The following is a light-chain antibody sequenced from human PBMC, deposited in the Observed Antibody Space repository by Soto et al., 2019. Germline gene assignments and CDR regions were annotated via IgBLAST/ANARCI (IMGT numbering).Light chain of an antibody. Sequence: QSALTQPASVSGSPGQSITISCPGTSSDDDDYNSVFWFQQHPGKAPKVMTYEVSNRPSGVSNPFSGSKSGNTASLTISGLPAEDGADYYSRSYKRSNTLVVFVGGPKLTVL. CDR2: EVS. CDR3: RSYKRSNTLVV. CDR1: SSDDDDYNS. J-gene: IGLJ2*01. V-gene: IGLV2-14*01.